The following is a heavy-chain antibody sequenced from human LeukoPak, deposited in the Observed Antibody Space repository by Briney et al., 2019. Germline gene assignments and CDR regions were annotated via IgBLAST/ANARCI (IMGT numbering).Heavy chain of an antibody. Sequence: SETLSLTCTVSGGSISSGSYYWSWIRQPAGKGLEWIGRIYTSGSTNYNPSLKSRVTISVDTSKNQFSLKLSSVTAADTAVYYCASGGADYDILTGFDYWGQGTLVTVSS. CDR1: GGSISSGSYY. V-gene: IGHV4-61*02. D-gene: IGHD3-9*01. J-gene: IGHJ4*02. CDR3: ASGGADYDILTGFDY. CDR2: IYTSGST.